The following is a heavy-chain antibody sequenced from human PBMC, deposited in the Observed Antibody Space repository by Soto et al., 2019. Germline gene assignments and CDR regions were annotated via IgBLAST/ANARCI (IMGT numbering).Heavy chain of an antibody. CDR2: INHSGST. V-gene: IGHV4-34*06. D-gene: IGHD2-2*02. J-gene: IGHJ4*01. Sequence: QVQLQQWGAGLLKPSETLSLTCAVYGGSFSGYYWSWIRQPPGKGLEWIGEINHSGSTNYNPSLKGRSTITVNTAQKQVFLEAGSKTAADPAGEYLSRTGHLFYYLGQGISVTVSS. CDR3: SRTGHLFYY. CDR1: GGSFSGYY.